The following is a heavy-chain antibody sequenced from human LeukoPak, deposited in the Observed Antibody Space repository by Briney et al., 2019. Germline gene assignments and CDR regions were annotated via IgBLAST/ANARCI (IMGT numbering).Heavy chain of an antibody. CDR2: INTEGTTT. CDR3: ARGKQLWLQDY. J-gene: IGHJ4*02. Sequence: GGSLRLTCAASGFPLDTYWMHWVRQAPGKGLVWVSRINTEGTTTNYADSVKGRFTISRDNAKNTLYLQMNSLRAEDTAVYYCARGKQLWLQDYWGQGTLVTVSS. CDR1: GFPLDTYW. V-gene: IGHV3-74*01. D-gene: IGHD5-18*01.